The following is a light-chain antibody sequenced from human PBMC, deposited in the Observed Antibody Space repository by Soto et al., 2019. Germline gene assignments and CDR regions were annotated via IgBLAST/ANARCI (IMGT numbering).Light chain of an antibody. CDR1: QTISSW. J-gene: IGKJ1*01. CDR2: KAS. V-gene: IGKV1-5*03. Sequence: DIQMTQSPSFVSASIGYRFTITCRASQTISSWLAWYQQKPGKAPKLLIYKASTLKSGVPSRFSGSGSGTEFTLTISSLQPDDFATYYCQHYNSYSEAFGQGTTGDIK. CDR3: QHYNSYSEA.